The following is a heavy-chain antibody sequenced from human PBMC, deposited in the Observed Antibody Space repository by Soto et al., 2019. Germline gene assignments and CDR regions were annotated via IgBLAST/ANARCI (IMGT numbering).Heavy chain of an antibody. CDR3: AKGLIDGGGYHYGGSYLDY. CDR1: GFTFSSYA. Sequence: PGGSLRLSCAASGFTFSSYAMSWVRQAPGKGLEWVSAISGSGGSTYYADSVKGRFTISRDNSKNTPYLQMNSLRAEDRAVYYCAKGLIDGGGYHYGGSYLDYGGQGALVAVSS. D-gene: IGHD3-22*01. V-gene: IGHV3-23*01. J-gene: IGHJ4*02. CDR2: ISGSGGST.